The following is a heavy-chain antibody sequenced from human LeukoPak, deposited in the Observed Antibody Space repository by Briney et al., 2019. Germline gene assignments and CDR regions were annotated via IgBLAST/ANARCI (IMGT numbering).Heavy chain of an antibody. V-gene: IGHV3-23*01. CDR1: GFTFSSYA. D-gene: IGHD6-6*01. CDR3: AKTRAHSSSAVDY. Sequence: GGSLRLSCAASGFTFSSYAMSWVRQAPGKGLEWVSATSGGGFNTYYADSVKGRFSISRDNSKNTLYLQMDSLRADDTAVYYCAKTRAHSSSAVDYWGQGTLVTVSS. J-gene: IGHJ4*02. CDR2: TSGGGFNT.